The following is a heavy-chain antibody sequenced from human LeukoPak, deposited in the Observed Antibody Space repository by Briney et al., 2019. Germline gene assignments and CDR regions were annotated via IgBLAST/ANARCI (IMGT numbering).Heavy chain of an antibody. CDR1: GFTLSSYS. D-gene: IGHD3-22*01. CDR2: ISTSSSYI. CDR3: ARHQPDDYSGYH. V-gene: IGHV3-21*01. Sequence: GGSLRLSCAASGFTLSSYSMNWVRQAPGKGLEWVSSISTSSSYIYYADSVKGRFTISRDNAKKSLYLQMNSLRAEDTALYYCARHQPDDYSGYHWGQGTLVTVSS. J-gene: IGHJ5*02.